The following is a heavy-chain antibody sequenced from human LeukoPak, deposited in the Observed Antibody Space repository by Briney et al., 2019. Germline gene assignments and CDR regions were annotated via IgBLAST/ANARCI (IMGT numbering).Heavy chain of an antibody. Sequence: SVKFSCKASGGTFSSYAISWVRQAPGQGLEWMGRIIPILGIANYAQKFQGRVTITADKSTSTAYMELSSLRSEDTAVYYCARASRDGYRNLDYWGQGTLVTVSS. D-gene: IGHD4-4*01. J-gene: IGHJ4*02. CDR2: IIPILGIA. V-gene: IGHV1-69*04. CDR3: ARASRDGYRNLDY. CDR1: GGTFSSYA.